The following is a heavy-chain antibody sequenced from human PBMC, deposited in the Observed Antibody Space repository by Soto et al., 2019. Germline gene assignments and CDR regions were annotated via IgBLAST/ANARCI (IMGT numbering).Heavy chain of an antibody. Sequence: GGSLRLSCAASGFTFSSYAMSWVRQAPGKGLEWVSAISGSGGSTYYADSVKGRFTISRDNSKNTLYLQMNSLRAEDTAVYYCAKGYNFDFWSGSASLFDYWGQGTLVTVSS. D-gene: IGHD3-3*01. CDR3: AKGYNFDFWSGSASLFDY. CDR1: GFTFSSYA. CDR2: ISGSGGST. J-gene: IGHJ4*02. V-gene: IGHV3-23*01.